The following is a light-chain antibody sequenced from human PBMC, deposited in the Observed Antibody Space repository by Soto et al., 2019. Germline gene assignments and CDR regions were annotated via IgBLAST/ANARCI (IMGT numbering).Light chain of an antibody. Sequence: EIVMTQSPPTLSVSPGERATLSCRASLTINNNLAWYQQRPGQAPRLLISYASTRATGIPARFSGSGSGKEFTLTISRLEPEDFAVYYCQQYGTSGTFGQGTKVEIK. CDR1: LTINNN. CDR3: QQYGTSGT. CDR2: YAS. V-gene: IGKV3-15*01. J-gene: IGKJ1*01.